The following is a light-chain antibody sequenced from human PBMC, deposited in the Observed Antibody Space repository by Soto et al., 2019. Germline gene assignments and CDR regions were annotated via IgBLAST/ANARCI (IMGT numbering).Light chain of an antibody. CDR1: QSVLYSSNNKNY. CDR2: WAS. Sequence: DIVMTQSPDSLAVSLGERATINCKSSQSVLYSSNNKNYLAWYQQKPGQPPKLLIYWASTREFGVPDRFSGSGSGTDFTLTISSLQAEDVAVYYCQQYYSTPITFGRGTRLEIK. CDR3: QQYYSTPIT. V-gene: IGKV4-1*01. J-gene: IGKJ5*01.